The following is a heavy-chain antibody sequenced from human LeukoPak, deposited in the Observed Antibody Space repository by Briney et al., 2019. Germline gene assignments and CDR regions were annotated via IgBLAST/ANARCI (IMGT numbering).Heavy chain of an antibody. CDR3: ATSARDYGWYYFDY. J-gene: IGHJ4*02. CDR2: ISWNSGSI. V-gene: IGHV3-9*01. CDR1: GFTFDDYA. D-gene: IGHD4-17*01. Sequence: QPGRSLRLSCAASGFTFDDYAMHWVRQAPGKGLEWVSGISWNSGSIGYADSVKGRFTISRDNAKNSLYLQMNSLRAEDTALYYCATSARDYGWYYFDYWGQGTLVTVSS.